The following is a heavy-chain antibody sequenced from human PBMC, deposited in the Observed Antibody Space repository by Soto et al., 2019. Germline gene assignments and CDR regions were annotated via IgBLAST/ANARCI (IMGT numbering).Heavy chain of an antibody. CDR1: GSPISSCY. J-gene: IGHJ4*02. Sequence: SETLSLTCTVCGSPISSCYWSWMRQPPGKGLEWIGYIYYSGSTNYNPSLKSRVTISVDTSKNQFSLKLSSVTAADTAVYYCARAPRGNYGYPSYFDYWGQGTLVTVS. V-gene: IGHV4-59*01. D-gene: IGHD3-10*01. CDR3: ARAPRGNYGYPSYFDY. CDR2: IYYSGST.